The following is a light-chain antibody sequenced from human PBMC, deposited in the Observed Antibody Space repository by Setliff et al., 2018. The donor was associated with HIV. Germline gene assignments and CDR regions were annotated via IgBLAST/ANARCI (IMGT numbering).Light chain of an antibody. V-gene: IGLV2-18*02. CDR3: CAYG. CDR1: SSDVGRYNR. CDR2: EVN. Sequence: QSVLTQPPSVSGSPGQSVTISCTGTSSDVGRYNRVSWYQQPPGTAPKLMIYEVNKRPSEVPDRFSGSKSGNTASLTISGLQTDDEADYYCCAYGFGSGTKVTVL. J-gene: IGLJ1*01.